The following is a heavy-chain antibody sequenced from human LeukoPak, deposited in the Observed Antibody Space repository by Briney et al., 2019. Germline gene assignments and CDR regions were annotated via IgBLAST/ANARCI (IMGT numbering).Heavy chain of an antibody. D-gene: IGHD1-14*01. Sequence: GGSLRLSCAASGFTFSGYSLNWVRQAPGKGLEWISYISTAGTTVYYADSVKGRFAISRDNAKNSLYLQMNSLRAEDTAVYYCATSRTSDYWGQGTLVTVSS. CDR3: ATSRTSDY. CDR1: GFTFSGYS. J-gene: IGHJ4*02. CDR2: ISTAGTTV. V-gene: IGHV3-48*04.